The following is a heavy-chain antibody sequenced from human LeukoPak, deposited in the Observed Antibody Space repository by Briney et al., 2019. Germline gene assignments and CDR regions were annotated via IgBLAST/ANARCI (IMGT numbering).Heavy chain of an antibody. V-gene: IGHV4-39*01. Sequence: SETLSLTCTVSGSSVSGSGYYWARIRQPPGKGLEWLGNIHYSGTTYYNPSLKSRVTMSVDTSKNQFSLKLSSVTAADTAVYYCAGPNFYSLDVWGKGTTVTVSS. D-gene: IGHD2-21*02. CDR1: GSSVSGSGYY. J-gene: IGHJ6*04. CDR3: AGPNFYSLDV. CDR2: IHYSGTT.